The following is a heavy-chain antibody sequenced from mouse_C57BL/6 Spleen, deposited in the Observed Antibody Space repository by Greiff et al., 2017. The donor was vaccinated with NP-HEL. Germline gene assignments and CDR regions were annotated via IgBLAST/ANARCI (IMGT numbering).Heavy chain of an antibody. D-gene: IGHD2-2*01. J-gene: IGHJ2*01. V-gene: IGHV3-6*01. CDR1: GYSITSGYY. Sequence: EVQVVESGPGLVKPSQSLSLTCSVTGYSITSGYYWNWIRQFPGNKLEWMGYISYDGSNNYKPSLKNRISITRDTSKNQFFLKLNSVTTEDTATYYCARVDGYDDYFDYWGQGTTLTGSS. CDR2: ISYDGSN. CDR3: ARVDGYDDYFDY.